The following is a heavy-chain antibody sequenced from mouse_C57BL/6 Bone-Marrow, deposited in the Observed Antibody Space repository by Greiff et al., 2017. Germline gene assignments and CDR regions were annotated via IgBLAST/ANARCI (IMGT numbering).Heavy chain of an antibody. D-gene: IGHD1-1*01. CDR3: ARSYYDCSSSYALAY. CDR2: IYPRSGNT. CDR1: GYTFTSYG. J-gene: IGHJ4*01. Sequence: VQLMESGAELARPGASVKLSCKASGYTFTSYGISWVKQRTGQGLEWIGEIYPRSGNTYYNEKFKGKATLTADKSSSTAYMELRSLTSEDSAVYFCARSYYDCSSSYALAYWGQGDSATVSS. V-gene: IGHV1-81*01.